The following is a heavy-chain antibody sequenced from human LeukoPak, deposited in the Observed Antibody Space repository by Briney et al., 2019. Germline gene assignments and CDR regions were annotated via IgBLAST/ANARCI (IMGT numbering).Heavy chain of an antibody. CDR3: ARSSHL. Sequence: SETLSLTCTVSGGSINSYYWSWIRQPPGKGLQWIGYIYYSEITKFNPSLMSRVTISIDTSKNQFSLKLNSVTAADTAVYYCARSSHLWGPGTLVIVSS. CDR1: GGSINSYY. V-gene: IGHV4-59*01. J-gene: IGHJ5*02. D-gene: IGHD3-10*01. CDR2: IYYSEIT.